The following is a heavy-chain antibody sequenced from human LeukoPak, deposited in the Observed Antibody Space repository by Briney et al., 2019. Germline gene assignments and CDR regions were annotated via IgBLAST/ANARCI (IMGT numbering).Heavy chain of an antibody. D-gene: IGHD3-10*01. CDR1: GFTFSSYG. CDR3: ARGGAPGFYFDY. J-gene: IGHJ4*02. Sequence: GRSLRLSCAASGFTFSSYGMHWVRQAPGKGLEWVAVISYDGSNKYYADSVKGRFAISRDNSKNTLYLQMNSLRAEDTAVYYCARGGAPGFYFDYWGQGSLVTVSS. CDR2: ISYDGSNK. V-gene: IGHV3-30*03.